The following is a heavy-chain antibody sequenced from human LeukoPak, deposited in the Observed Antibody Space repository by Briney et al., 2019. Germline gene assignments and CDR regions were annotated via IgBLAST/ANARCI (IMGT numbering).Heavy chain of an antibody. J-gene: IGHJ4*02. CDR3: TTDVVVVTATPLVDY. CDR2: IKRRTDGGTT. Sequence: GGSLRLSCAASGFTFSNAWMSWVRQAPGKGLEWVGRIKRRTDGGTTAYAVPVKGRFTISRDDSKTPLYLQMTSRKTEDSGVYYCTTDVVVVTATPLVDYWGQGTLVTVPS. V-gene: IGHV3-15*01. D-gene: IGHD2-15*01. CDR1: GFTFSNAW.